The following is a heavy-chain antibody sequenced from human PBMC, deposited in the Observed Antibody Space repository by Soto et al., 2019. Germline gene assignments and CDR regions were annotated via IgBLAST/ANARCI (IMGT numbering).Heavy chain of an antibody. D-gene: IGHD1-26*01. CDR3: ARDRGGGSYFFEYYYYGMDV. CDR2: IIPIFGTA. J-gene: IGHJ6*02. Sequence: SVKVSCKDSGGTFSSYAISWVRQAPGQGLEWMGGIIPIFGTANYAQKFQGRVTITADESTSTAYMELSSLRSEDTAVYYCARDRGGGSYFFEYYYYGMDVWGQGTTVTVSS. CDR1: GGTFSSYA. V-gene: IGHV1-69*13.